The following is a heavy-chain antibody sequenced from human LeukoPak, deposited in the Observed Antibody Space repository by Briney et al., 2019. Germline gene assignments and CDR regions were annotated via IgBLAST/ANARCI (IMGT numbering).Heavy chain of an antibody. CDR3: AKDLVVPAAPTPLPPQYFQH. V-gene: IGHV3-30*02. Sequence: PGGSLRLSCAASGFTFSSYAMHWVRQAPGKGLEWVAFIRYDGSNKYYADSVKGRFTISRDNSKNTLYLQMNSLRAEDTAVYYCAKDLVVPAAPTPLPPQYFQHWGQGTLVTVSS. D-gene: IGHD2-2*01. CDR1: GFTFSSYA. CDR2: IRYDGSNK. J-gene: IGHJ1*01.